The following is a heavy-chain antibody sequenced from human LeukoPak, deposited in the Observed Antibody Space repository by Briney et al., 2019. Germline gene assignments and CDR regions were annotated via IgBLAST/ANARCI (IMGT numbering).Heavy chain of an antibody. CDR3: ARSQGMITFGGVIAY. V-gene: IGHV3-20*04. Sequence: GGSLRLSCAASGFTLDDYGMSWVRQAAGKGMEWVSGINWNGGSTGYADSVKGRFTTTRDNAKNSLYLQMNSLRAEDTALYYCARSQGMITFGGVIAYWGQGTLVTVSS. D-gene: IGHD3-16*02. CDR1: GFTLDDYG. CDR2: INWNGGST. J-gene: IGHJ4*02.